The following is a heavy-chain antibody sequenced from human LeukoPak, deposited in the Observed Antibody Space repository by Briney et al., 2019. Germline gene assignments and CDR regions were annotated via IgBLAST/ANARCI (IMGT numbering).Heavy chain of an antibody. V-gene: IGHV3-64*04. J-gene: IGHJ4*02. CDR1: GFTFSSYA. D-gene: IGHD3-22*01. CDR3: AREARYYYDSSGYYASDY. CDR2: ISSNGGST. Sequence: GGSLRLSCSASGFTFSSYAMHWVRQAPGKGLEYVSAISSNGGSTYYADSVKGRFTISRDNAKNSLYLQMNSLRAEDTAVYYCAREARYYYDSSGYYASDYWGQGTLVTVSS.